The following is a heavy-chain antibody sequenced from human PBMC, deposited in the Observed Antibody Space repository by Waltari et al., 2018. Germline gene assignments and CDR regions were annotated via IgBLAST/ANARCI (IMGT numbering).Heavy chain of an antibody. CDR1: VGSISSAGYS. J-gene: IGHJ4*02. CDR2: TYYSGST. Sequence: QLQLQESGTGLVKPSQTLSLTCPVSVGSISSAGYSRSWIRHPPGKGLEWIGYTYYSGSTYYNPSLKSLVTISVDTAKNQFSLKLSSVTAADTAVYYCARGQYDSSVYYWGYFDYWGQGTLVTVSS. D-gene: IGHD3-22*01. CDR3: ARGQYDSSVYYWGYFDY. V-gene: IGHV4-31*01.